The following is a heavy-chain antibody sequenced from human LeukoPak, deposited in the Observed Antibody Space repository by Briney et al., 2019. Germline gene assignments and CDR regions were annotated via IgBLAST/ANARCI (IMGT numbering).Heavy chain of an antibody. CDR2: MSYDGSNK. CDR1: GFTFDDYG. Sequence: PGGSLRLSCAASGFTFDDYGMSWVRQAPGKGLEWVAIMSYDGSNKYYADSVKGRFTISRDNSKNTLYLEMNSLRAEDTAVYYCAKDGVQGDILTGYMYIDYWGQGTLVTVSS. J-gene: IGHJ4*02. V-gene: IGHV3-30*18. CDR3: AKDGVQGDILTGYMYIDY. D-gene: IGHD3-9*01.